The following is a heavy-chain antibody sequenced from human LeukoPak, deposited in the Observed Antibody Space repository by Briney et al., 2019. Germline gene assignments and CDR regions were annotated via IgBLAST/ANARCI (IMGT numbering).Heavy chain of an antibody. CDR3: ARANPYSGSYSVDY. CDR1: GGSFSGYY. D-gene: IGHD1-26*01. Sequence: KPSETLSLTCAVYGGSFSGYYWSWIRQPPGKGLEWIGEINHSGSTNYNPSLKSRVTISVDTSKNQFSLKLSSVTAADTAVYYCARANPYSGSYSVDYWGQGTLVTVSS. CDR2: INHSGST. J-gene: IGHJ4*02. V-gene: IGHV4-34*01.